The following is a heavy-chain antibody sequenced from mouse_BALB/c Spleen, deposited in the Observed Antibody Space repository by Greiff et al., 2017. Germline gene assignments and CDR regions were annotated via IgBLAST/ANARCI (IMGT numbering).Heavy chain of an antibody. Sequence: EVQLVESGGGLVQPGGSRKLSCAASGFTFSSFGMHWVRQAPEKGLEWVAYISSGSSTIYYADTVKGRFTISRDNPKNTLFLQMTSLRSEDTAMYYCARSEVTTLYYYAMDYWGQGTSVTVSS. CDR2: ISSGSSTI. CDR1: GFTFSSFG. V-gene: IGHV5-17*02. D-gene: IGHD2-1*01. J-gene: IGHJ4*01. CDR3: ARSEVTTLYYYAMDY.